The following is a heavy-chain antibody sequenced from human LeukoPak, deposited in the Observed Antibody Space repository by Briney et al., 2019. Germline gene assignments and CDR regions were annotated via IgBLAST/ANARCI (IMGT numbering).Heavy chain of an antibody. J-gene: IGHJ5*02. Sequence: ASVKVSCKASGGTFSSYAISWVRQAPGQGLEWMGWINAGNGNTKYSQKFQGRVTITRDTSASTAYMELSSLRSEDTAVYYCAREDPWFDPWGQGTLVTVSS. CDR2: INAGNGNT. CDR3: AREDPWFDP. CDR1: GGTFSSYA. V-gene: IGHV1-3*01.